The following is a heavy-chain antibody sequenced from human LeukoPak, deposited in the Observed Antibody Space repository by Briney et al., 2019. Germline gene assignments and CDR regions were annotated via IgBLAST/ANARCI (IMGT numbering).Heavy chain of an antibody. Sequence: GGSLRLSCAASGFTFSRHWMHWVRQAPGEGLVWVSRIKGDQSTTNYAGSVEGRFTISRDNAKNTLYLQMNSLSAEDTAVYYCAREYNYDLDVWGKGTTVTVSS. CDR2: IKGDQSTT. J-gene: IGHJ6*04. CDR3: AREYNYDLDV. V-gene: IGHV3-74*01. CDR1: GFTFSRHW.